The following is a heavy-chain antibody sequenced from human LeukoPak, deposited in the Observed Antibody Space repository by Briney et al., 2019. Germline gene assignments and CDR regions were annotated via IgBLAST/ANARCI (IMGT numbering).Heavy chain of an antibody. CDR3: AKAPPDYYGSGSYSRVDY. CDR2: ISWNSGSI. Sequence: PGRSLRLSCAASGFTFDDYAMHWVRQAPGKGLEWVSGISWNSGSIGYADSVKGRFTISRDNSKNTLYLQMNSLRAEDTAVYYCAKAPPDYYGSGSYSRVDYWGQGTLVTVSS. J-gene: IGHJ4*02. CDR1: GFTFDDYA. D-gene: IGHD3-10*01. V-gene: IGHV3-9*01.